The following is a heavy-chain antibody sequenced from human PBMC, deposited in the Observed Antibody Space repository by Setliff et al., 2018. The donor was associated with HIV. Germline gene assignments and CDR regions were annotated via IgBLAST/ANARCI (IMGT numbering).Heavy chain of an antibody. V-gene: IGHV1-2*02. CDR3: AKNYFDTSGWSAVDY. CDR2: IKPNSGDT. Sequence: ASVKVSCKASAYTLSDSYIHWVRQAPGQGLEWVGRIKPNSGDTNYAQNFQGRVTMTRDTSITTAYMEMTKLTSDDTAVYYCAKNYFDTSGWSAVDYWGQGTLVTVSS. CDR1: AYTLSDSY. D-gene: IGHD3-22*01. J-gene: IGHJ4*02.